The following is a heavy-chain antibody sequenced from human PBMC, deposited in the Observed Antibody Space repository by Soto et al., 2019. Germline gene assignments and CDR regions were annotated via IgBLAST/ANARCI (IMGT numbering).Heavy chain of an antibody. J-gene: IGHJ5*02. CDR2: ISGSGGST. CDR1: GFTFSSYA. D-gene: IGHD2-2*01. V-gene: IGHV3-23*01. CDR3: AKDIVVVPAARYNWFDP. Sequence: EVQLLESGGGLVQPGGSLRLSCAASGFTFSSYAMSWVRQAPGKGLEWVSAISGSGGSTYYADSVKGQFTNSRDNSKNTLYLQMNSLRAEDTAVYYCAKDIVVVPAARYNWFDPWGQGTLVTVSS.